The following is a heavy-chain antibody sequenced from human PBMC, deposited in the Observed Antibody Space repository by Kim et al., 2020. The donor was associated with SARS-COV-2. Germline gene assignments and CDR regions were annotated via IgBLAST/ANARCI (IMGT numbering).Heavy chain of an antibody. D-gene: IGHD6-13*01. Sequence: GESLKISCKGSGYSFTSHWIAWVRQMPGKGLEWMGIIYPGDSDTRYSPSFQGQVTISADKSISTAYLQWSSLRASDTAIYYCVRGAVPGIYNWFDPWGQGTLVTVS. CDR2: IYPGDSDT. V-gene: IGHV5-51*01. CDR3: VRGAVPGIYNWFDP. J-gene: IGHJ5*02. CDR1: GYSFTSHW.